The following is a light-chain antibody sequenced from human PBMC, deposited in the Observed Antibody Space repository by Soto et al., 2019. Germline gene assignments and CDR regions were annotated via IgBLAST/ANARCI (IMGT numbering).Light chain of an antibody. V-gene: IGKV3-15*01. CDR3: QQHANWPLT. CDR1: QSVSSN. J-gene: IGKJ4*01. CDR2: GAS. Sequence: EIVMTQSPATLSVSPGERVTLSCRASQSVSSNLAWYQQKPGQAPRLLLYGASTRATGIPARFSGSGSGTDFTLTISSLEPEDFAVYYCQQHANWPLTFGGGTKVDNK.